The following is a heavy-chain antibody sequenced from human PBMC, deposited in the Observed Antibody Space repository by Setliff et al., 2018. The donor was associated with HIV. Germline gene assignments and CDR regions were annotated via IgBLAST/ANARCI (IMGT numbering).Heavy chain of an antibody. Sequence: SETLSLTCTVSGAPLSSYYLNWIRQPPGKGLEWIGYIFYSGTTNYNPSLKSRVTMSVDASKNQFSLILGSMTAADTAVYYCARERLSRLGFDYWGQGTLVTVSS. D-gene: IGHD1-1*01. V-gene: IGHV4-59*12. CDR1: GAPLSSYY. CDR2: IFYSGTT. CDR3: ARERLSRLGFDY. J-gene: IGHJ4*02.